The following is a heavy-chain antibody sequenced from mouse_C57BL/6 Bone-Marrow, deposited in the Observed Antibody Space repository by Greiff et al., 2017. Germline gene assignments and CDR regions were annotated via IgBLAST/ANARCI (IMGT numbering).Heavy chain of an antibody. Sequence: VQLKQSVAELVRPGASVKLSCTASGFNIKNTYMHWVKQRPEQGLEWIGRIDPANGNTKYAPKFQGKATITADTPSNTAYLQLSSLTSEDTAIYYCASYRFGWLQWYFDVWGTGTTVTVSS. V-gene: IGHV14-3*01. J-gene: IGHJ1*03. CDR3: ASYRFGWLQWYFDV. CDR2: IDPANGNT. D-gene: IGHD2-3*01. CDR1: GFNIKNTY.